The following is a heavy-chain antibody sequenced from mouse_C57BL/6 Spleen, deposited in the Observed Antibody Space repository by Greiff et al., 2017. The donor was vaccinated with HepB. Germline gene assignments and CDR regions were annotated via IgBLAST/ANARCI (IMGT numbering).Heavy chain of an antibody. D-gene: IGHD1-1*01. V-gene: IGHV5-17*01. CDR3: ARGYYGSLYAMDY. J-gene: IGHJ4*01. CDR1: GFTFSDYG. CDR2: ISSGSSTI. Sequence: DVKLVESGGGLVKPGGSLKLSCAASGFTFSDYGMHWVRQAPEKGLEWVAYISSGSSTIYYADTVKGRFTISRDNAKNTLFLQMTSLRSEDTAMYYCARGYYGSLYAMDYWGQGTSVTVSS.